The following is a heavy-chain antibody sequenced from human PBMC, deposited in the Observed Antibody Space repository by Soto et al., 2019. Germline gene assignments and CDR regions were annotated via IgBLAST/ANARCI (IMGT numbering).Heavy chain of an antibody. J-gene: IGHJ4*02. V-gene: IGHV4-39*01. CDR3: ARHLSRRGVDY. D-gene: IGHD3-16*01. CDR1: GGSISSSSYY. Sequence: QLQLQESGPGLVKPSETLSLTCTVSGGSISSSSYYWGWIRQPPGKGLEWIGSIYYSGSTYYNPSLKSRVTISVDTSKNQFSLKLSSVTAADTAVYYCARHLSRRGVDYWGQGTLVTVSS. CDR2: IYYSGST.